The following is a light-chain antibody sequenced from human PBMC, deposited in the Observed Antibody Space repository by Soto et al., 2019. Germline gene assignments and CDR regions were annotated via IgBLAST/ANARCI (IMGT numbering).Light chain of an antibody. V-gene: IGLV1-44*01. CDR2: SNN. CDR3: AALDDSLNGYV. J-gene: IGLJ1*01. CDR1: SSNIGSNT. Sequence: QSVLTQPPSASGIPGQRVTISCSGSSSNIGSNTVNWYQQLPGTAPKLLIYSNNQRPSGVPDRFSGSKSGTSASLAISGLQSEDEADYYCAALDDSLNGYVFGTGTELTVL.